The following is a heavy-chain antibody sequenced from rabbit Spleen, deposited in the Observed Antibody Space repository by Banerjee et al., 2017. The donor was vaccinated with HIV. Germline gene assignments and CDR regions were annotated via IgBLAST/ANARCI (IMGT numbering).Heavy chain of an antibody. D-gene: IGHD3-1*01. Sequence: QEQLVESGGGLVKPEGSLKLSCTASGFSFSNKAVMCWVRQAPGKGLEWIACINAVTGKAVYASWAKGRFTFSKTSSTTVTLQMTSLTAADTATYFCARDPWGGNADYGYEYFNLWGPGTLVTVS. V-gene: IGHV1S45*01. CDR2: INAVTGKA. CDR3: ARDPWGGNADYGYEYFNL. CDR1: GFSFSNKAV. J-gene: IGHJ4*01.